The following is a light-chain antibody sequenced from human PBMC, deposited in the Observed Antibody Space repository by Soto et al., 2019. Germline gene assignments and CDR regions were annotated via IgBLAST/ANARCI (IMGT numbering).Light chain of an antibody. V-gene: IGKV3-20*01. Sequence: EIVLTQSPGTLSLSPGERSTLSCRASQSVSSSYLAWYQQKPGQAPRLLIFGASSRATGIPDRFSGSGSGTDFTLTISRVEPEDFAVYYCQQYGRSLPITFGQGTRREIK. CDR3: QQYGRSLPIT. CDR1: QSVSSSY. CDR2: GAS. J-gene: IGKJ5*01.